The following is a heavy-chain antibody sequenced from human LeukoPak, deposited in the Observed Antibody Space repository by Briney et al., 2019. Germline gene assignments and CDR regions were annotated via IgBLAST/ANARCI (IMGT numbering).Heavy chain of an antibody. J-gene: IGHJ4*02. CDR3: ARRSGDYGEGYFDC. CDR2: IYTSGST. CDR1: GGSISSYY. Sequence: PSETLSLTCTVSGGSISSYYWSWIRQPPGKGLEWIGYIYTSGSTNYNPSPKSRVTISVDTSKNQFSLKLSSVTAADTAVYYCARRSGDYGEGYFDCWGQGTLVTASS. D-gene: IGHD4-17*01. V-gene: IGHV4-4*09.